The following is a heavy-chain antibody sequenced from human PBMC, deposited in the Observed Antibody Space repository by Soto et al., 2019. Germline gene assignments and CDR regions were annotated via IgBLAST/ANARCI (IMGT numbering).Heavy chain of an antibody. CDR1: SGSISSYY. CDR3: APHSVVVPAAVLGDAFDI. D-gene: IGHD2-2*01. V-gene: IGHV4-59*08. CDR2: IYYSGST. J-gene: IGHJ3*02. Sequence: QVQLQESGPGLVKPSETLSLTCTVSSGSISSYYWSWIRQPPGKGLEWIGYIYYSGSTNYNPSLKSRVTISVDTSKTSFPLKLSSVTAADTVVYYFAPHSVVVPAAVLGDAFDIWGQGTMVTVSS.